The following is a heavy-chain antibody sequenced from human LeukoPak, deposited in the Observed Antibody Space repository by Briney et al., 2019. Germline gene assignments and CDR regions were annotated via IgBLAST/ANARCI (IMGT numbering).Heavy chain of an antibody. CDR2: IRGRDGDT. J-gene: IGHJ4*02. CDR1: GFTFSSYA. V-gene: IGHV3-23*01. Sequence: GGSLRLSCAASGFTFSSYAMSWVRQAPGKGLECVSAIRGRDGDTKYVDSVKGRFTISRDNSKNTLYLQMNSLRAEDTAAYYCAKEPLGYRDFDYWGQGTLVTVSS. D-gene: IGHD2-2*03. CDR3: AKEPLGYRDFDY.